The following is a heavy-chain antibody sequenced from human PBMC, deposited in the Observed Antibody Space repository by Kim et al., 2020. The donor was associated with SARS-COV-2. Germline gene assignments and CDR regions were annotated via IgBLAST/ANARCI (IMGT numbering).Heavy chain of an antibody. V-gene: IGHV1-8*01. Sequence: ASVKVSCKASGYTFTSYDINWVRQATGQGLEWMGWMNPNSGNTGYAQKFQGRVTMTRNTSISTAYMELSSLRSEDTAVYYCASHRLNYDYVWGSYRTGGFDPWGQGTLVTVSS. CDR3: ASHRLNYDYVWGSYRTGGFDP. J-gene: IGHJ5*02. CDR2: MNPNSGNT. D-gene: IGHD3-16*02. CDR1: GYTFTSYD.